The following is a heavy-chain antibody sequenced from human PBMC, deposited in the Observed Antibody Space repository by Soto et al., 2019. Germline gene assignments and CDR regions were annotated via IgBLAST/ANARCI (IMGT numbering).Heavy chain of an antibody. J-gene: IGHJ4*02. D-gene: IGHD3-3*01. CDR2: ISGNGAYI. V-gene: IGHV3-21*01. CDR3: ARDPSGALPGFDY. Sequence: GGSLRLSCAASGFTFSSYGMHWVRQAPGKGLEWVSAISGNGAYIYYADSLKGRFTISRDNAKNSLSLQMKSLRPEDTAIYYCARDPSGALPGFDYWGQGTVVTVSS. CDR1: GFTFSSYG.